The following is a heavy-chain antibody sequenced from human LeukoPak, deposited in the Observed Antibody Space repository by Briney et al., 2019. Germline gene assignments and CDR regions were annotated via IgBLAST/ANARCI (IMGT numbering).Heavy chain of an antibody. Sequence: ASVKVSCKASSYTFTTYAISWVRQAPGQGLEWMGWISGYNGDTNYAQRFQGRVTMTTDTSTSTAYMELRSLRADDAAVYYCARWSGSYSYGFDYWGQGTLVTVSS. D-gene: IGHD3-10*01. J-gene: IGHJ4*02. CDR1: SYTFTTYA. CDR2: ISGYNGDT. CDR3: ARWSGSYSYGFDY. V-gene: IGHV1-18*01.